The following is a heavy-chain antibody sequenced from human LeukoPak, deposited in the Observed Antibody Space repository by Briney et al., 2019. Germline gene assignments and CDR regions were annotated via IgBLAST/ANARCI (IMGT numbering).Heavy chain of an antibody. CDR2: IYYSGST. CDR1: GGSISSYY. V-gene: IGHV4-59*01. D-gene: IGHD3-10*01. Sequence: SETLSLTCTVSGGSISSYYWSWIRQPPGKGLEWIGNIYYSGSTNYNPSLRSRVTISVDTSKNQFSLKLSSVTAADTAVYYCARDLAGRYGSGSYPYHWGQGTLVTVSS. CDR3: ARDLAGRYGSGSYPYH. J-gene: IGHJ4*02.